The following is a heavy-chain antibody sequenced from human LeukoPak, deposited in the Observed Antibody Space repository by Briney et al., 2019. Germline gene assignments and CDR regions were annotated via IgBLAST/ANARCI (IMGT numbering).Heavy chain of an antibody. CDR1: GFTFSSYG. CDR3: AKRGADSGGNSALVHFDF. V-gene: IGHV3-23*01. J-gene: IGHJ4*02. D-gene: IGHD4-23*01. CDR2: ISGGGGST. Sequence: GGSLRLSCAASGFTFSSYGVNWVRQAPGKGLEWVSAISGGGGSTYYADSVKGRFTISRDNSKNTLYLQMNSLRAEDTAVYHCAKRGADSGGNSALVHFDFWGQGTLVTVSS.